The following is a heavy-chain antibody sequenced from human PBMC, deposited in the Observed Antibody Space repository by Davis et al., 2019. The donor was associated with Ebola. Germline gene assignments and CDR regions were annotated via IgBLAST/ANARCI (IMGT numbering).Heavy chain of an antibody. D-gene: IGHD6-13*01. CDR2: IYHSGST. V-gene: IGHV4-4*02. J-gene: IGHJ4*02. CDR1: GGSIISSNW. CDR3: ARVPDSSWYGVDY. Sequence: MPSETLSLTCAVSGGSIISSNWWSWVRQPPGKGLEWIGEIYHSGSTNYNPSFKSRVTISVDKSKNQFSLKLSSVTAADTAVYYCARVPDSSWYGVDYWGQGTPVTVSS.